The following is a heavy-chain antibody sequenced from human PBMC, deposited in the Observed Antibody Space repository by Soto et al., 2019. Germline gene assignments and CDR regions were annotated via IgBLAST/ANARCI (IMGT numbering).Heavy chain of an antibody. J-gene: IGHJ4*02. D-gene: IGHD1-26*01. CDR3: AKEFVGATDY. CDR2: ISYDGSNK. Sequence: GGSLRLSCAASGFTFSSYGMHWVRQAPGKGLEWVAVISYDGSNKYYADSVKGRFTISRDNSKNTLYLQMNSLRAEDTAVYYCAKEFVGATDYWGQGTLVTVSS. CDR1: GFTFSSYG. V-gene: IGHV3-30*18.